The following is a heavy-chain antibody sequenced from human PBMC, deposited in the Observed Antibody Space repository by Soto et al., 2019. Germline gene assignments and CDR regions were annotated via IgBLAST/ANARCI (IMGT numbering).Heavy chain of an antibody. D-gene: IGHD3-3*01. CDR3: AHGGYLYNDFSLKY. CDR1: GFSLSTRGVG. Sequence: QITLKESGPTVVKPTQTLTLTCTFSGFSLSTRGVGVGWIRHPPGKALECLALIYWNDDKRYSPSLRSRLTVTKDISKNQVVLTMTNMDPADTATYYCAHGGYLYNDFSLKYWGPGALVTVSS. J-gene: IGHJ4*02. CDR2: IYWNDDK. V-gene: IGHV2-5*01.